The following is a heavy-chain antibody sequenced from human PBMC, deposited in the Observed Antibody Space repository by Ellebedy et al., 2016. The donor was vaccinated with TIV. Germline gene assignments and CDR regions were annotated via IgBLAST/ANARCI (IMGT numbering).Heavy chain of an antibody. CDR1: GFTSGSYW. V-gene: IGHV3-7*01. J-gene: IGHJ4*02. CDR3: ASYTKYHFDY. D-gene: IGHD2-2*02. CDR2: IKQDGSEK. Sequence: PGGSLRLSCEAFGFTSGSYWMTWVRQAPGTGLEWVANIKQDGSEKYYVDSVKGRFTISRDNAKNSLYLHMNSLRVEDTAVYYCASYTKYHFDYWGQGTLVTVSS.